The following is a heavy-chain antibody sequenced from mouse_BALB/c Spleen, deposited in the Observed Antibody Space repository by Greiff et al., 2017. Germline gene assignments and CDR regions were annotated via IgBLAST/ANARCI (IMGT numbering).Heavy chain of an antibody. J-gene: IGHJ3*01. Sequence: EVQLQESGAELVRPGALVKLSCKASGFNIKDYYMHWVKQRPEQGLEWIGWIDPENGNTIYDPKFQGKASITADTSSNTAYLQLSSLTSEDTAVYYCALLRPFAYWGQGTLVTVSA. D-gene: IGHD1-1*01. CDR3: ALLRPFAY. CDR2: IDPENGNT. V-gene: IGHV14-1*02. CDR1: GFNIKDYY.